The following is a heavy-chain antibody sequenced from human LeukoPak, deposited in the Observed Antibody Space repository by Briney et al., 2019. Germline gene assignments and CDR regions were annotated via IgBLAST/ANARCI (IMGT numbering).Heavy chain of an antibody. CDR3: AKEVYGAVAGNFDY. CDR2: ISGDGTIT. J-gene: IGHJ4*02. CDR1: GFTFSSYW. Sequence: PGGSLRLSCAASGFTFSSYWMHWVRQAPGKGLVWVSRISGDGTITTYADSVKGRFTISRDNSKNTLYLQMNSLRAEDTAVYYCAKEVYGAVAGNFDYWGQGTLVTVSS. V-gene: IGHV3-74*01. D-gene: IGHD6-19*01.